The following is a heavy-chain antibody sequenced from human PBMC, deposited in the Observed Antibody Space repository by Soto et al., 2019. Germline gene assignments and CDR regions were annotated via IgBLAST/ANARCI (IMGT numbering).Heavy chain of an antibody. J-gene: IGHJ4*02. CDR3: ARATSWNGYYYYFDS. Sequence: GGSLRLSCAASGFTFSTYGMNWVRQAPGKGLEWVSSISSSSSSIYNADSVKGRFTISRDDAKNSLYLQMNSLRVDYTAVYYCARATSWNGYYYYFDSWGQGTLVTVSS. V-gene: IGHV3-21*01. CDR1: GFTFSTYG. D-gene: IGHD3-3*01. CDR2: ISSSSSSI.